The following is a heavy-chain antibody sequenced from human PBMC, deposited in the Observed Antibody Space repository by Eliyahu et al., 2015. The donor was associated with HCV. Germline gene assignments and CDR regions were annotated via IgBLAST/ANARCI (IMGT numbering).Heavy chain of an antibody. V-gene: IGHV4-59*01. CDR3: VRERAEGSGLAFDV. CDR1: GXXXXSSD. CDR2: VYGRLLS. D-gene: IGHD3-10*01. J-gene: IGHJ3*01. Sequence: QVQLQESGPGLVKPSETLSLTCIVSGXXXXSSDWXWVRQXPGKGLEXIGELNDXVYGRLLSSYXPSLKTRVSMSLDASKNLFSLKLTSVTAADTAVYYCVRERAEGSGLAFDVWGQGTMVTVSS.